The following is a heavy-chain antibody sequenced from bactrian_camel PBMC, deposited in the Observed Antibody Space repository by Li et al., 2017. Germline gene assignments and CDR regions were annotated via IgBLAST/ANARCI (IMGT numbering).Heavy chain of an antibody. CDR3: AADRLACLRDNWAEPRGYNS. D-gene: IGHD1*01. J-gene: IGHJ4*01. V-gene: IGHV3S53*01. Sequence: VQLVESGGGSVQAGESLRLSCVASGYTLPMNMGWFRRLPGQEREGVAAIAGDGRTDYADTVKGRATISRDGAKNIIALEMDRLQPEDTAMYYCAADRLACLRDNWAEPRGYNSWGQGTQVTV. CDR2: IAGDGRT. CDR1: GYTLPMN.